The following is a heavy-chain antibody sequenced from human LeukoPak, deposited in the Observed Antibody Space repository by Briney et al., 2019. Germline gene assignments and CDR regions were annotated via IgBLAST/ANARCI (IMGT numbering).Heavy chain of an antibody. D-gene: IGHD1-14*01. CDR3: ARENHGSFDY. CDR2: ISSGSTYI. V-gene: IGHV3-21*01. J-gene: IGHJ4*02. Sequence: GGSLRLSCAASGFTFSSYSMNWVRQAPGKGLEWVSCISSGSTYIFYADSVRGRFAISRDNAKNSLYLQMNSLRAEDTAVYYCARENHGSFDYWGQGSLVTVSS. CDR1: GFTFSSYS.